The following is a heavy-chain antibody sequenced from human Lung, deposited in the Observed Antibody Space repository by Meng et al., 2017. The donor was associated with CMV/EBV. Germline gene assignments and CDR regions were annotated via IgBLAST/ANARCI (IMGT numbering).Heavy chain of an antibody. CDR1: GSSISCSNW. V-gene: IGHV4-4*03. J-gene: IGHJ4*02. Sequence: VRRREWGPVLVKPPGTLSLVCASSGSSISCSNWWRWVRQPPGKGLEWIGEIYHSGSTNYNPSLKSRVTISVDKSKNQFSLKLSSVTAADTAVYYCARVVTALWGYYFDYWGQGTLVTVSS. CDR3: ARVVTALWGYYFDY. CDR2: IYHSGST. D-gene: IGHD2-21*02.